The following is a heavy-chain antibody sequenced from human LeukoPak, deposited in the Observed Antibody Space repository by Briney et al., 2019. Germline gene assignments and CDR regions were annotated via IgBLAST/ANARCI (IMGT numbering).Heavy chain of an antibody. CDR1: GFTVSSNY. CDR2: IYSGGST. D-gene: IGHD3-10*02. V-gene: IGHV3-53*01. CDR3: ARGKPMYYYVFDY. Sequence: GGSLRLSCAASGFTVSSNYMSWVRQAPGKGLEWISVIYSGGSTYYADSVKGRFTISRDNSKNTLSLQMNSLRAEDTAVYYCARGKPMYYYVFDYWGQGTLVTVSS. J-gene: IGHJ4*02.